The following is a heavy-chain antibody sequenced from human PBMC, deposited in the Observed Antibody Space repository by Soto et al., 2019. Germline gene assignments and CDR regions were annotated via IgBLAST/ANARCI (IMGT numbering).Heavy chain of an antibody. D-gene: IGHD6-13*01. CDR2: IIPIFGTA. J-gene: IGHJ5*02. CDR1: GGTFSSYA. CDR3: AREGIAAAGTGWFDP. V-gene: IGHV1-69*13. Sequence: GASVKVSCKASGGTFSSYAISWVRQAPGQGLEWMGGIIPIFGTANYAQRFQGRVTITADESTSTAYMELSSLRSEDTAVYYCAREGIAAAGTGWFDPWGQGTLVTVSS.